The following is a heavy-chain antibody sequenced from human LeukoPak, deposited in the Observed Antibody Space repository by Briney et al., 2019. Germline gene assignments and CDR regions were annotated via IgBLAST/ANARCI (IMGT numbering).Heavy chain of an antibody. Sequence: PGGSLRLSCAASGFSISDNFMGWVRQTPGKGLEWVSLIFSGGETYSADSVKGRFAISKDNSKNTLHLQMNSLRAEDTALYYCASARGYSSEYKWGQGTLVTVSS. CDR2: IFSGGET. J-gene: IGHJ4*02. CDR1: GFSISDNF. V-gene: IGHV3-66*01. CDR3: ASARGYSSEYK. D-gene: IGHD6-19*01.